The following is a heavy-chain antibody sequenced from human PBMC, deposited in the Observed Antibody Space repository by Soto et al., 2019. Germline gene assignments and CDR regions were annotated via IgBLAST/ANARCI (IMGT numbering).Heavy chain of an antibody. D-gene: IGHD2-2*01. CDR2: MYHSGST. V-gene: IGHV4-30-2*01. J-gene: IGHJ4*02. CDR3: ARLPDY. Sequence: SETLSLTCAVSGGSISSGGYSWSWIRQPPGKGLEWIGYMYHSGSTYYNPSLKCRVTISIDRSKNQFSLKLSSVTAADTAVYYCARLPDYWGQGMLVTVSS. CDR1: GGSISSGGYS.